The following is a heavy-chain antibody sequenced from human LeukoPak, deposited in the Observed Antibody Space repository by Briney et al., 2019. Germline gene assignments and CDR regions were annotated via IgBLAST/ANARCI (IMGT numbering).Heavy chain of an antibody. CDR2: ISSSSSTI. J-gene: IGHJ3*02. CDR1: GFTFSDYY. V-gene: IGHV3-11*04. Sequence: GGSLRLSCAASGFTFSDYYMSWIRQAPGKGLEWVSYISSSSSTIYYADSVKGRFAISRDNAKNSLYLQMNSLRAEDTAVYYCARVNCSGGSCHGAFDIWGQGTMVTVSS. D-gene: IGHD2-15*01. CDR3: ARVNCSGGSCHGAFDI.